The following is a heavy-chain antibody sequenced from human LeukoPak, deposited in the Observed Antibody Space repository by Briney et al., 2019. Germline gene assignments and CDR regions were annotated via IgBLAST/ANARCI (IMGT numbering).Heavy chain of an antibody. CDR3: ARQGMGLGELSPGWAFDI. J-gene: IGHJ3*02. CDR2: IYPGDSDT. CDR1: GYSFTSYW. D-gene: IGHD3-16*02. Sequence: GESLKISCKGSGYSFTSYWIGWVRQMPGKGLEWMGIIYPGDSDTRYSPSFQGQVTISADKSISTAYLQWSSLKASDTAMYYCARQGMGLGELSPGWAFDIWGQGTMVTVSS. V-gene: IGHV5-51*01.